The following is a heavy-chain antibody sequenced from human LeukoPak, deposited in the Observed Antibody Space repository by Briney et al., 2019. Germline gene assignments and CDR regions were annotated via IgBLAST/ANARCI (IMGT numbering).Heavy chain of an antibody. V-gene: IGHV3-66*01. CDR2: IYSGGST. CDR1: GFTVSSNY. Sequence: GGSLRLSCAASGFTVSSNYMSWVRQAPGKGLGWVSVIYSGGSTYYADSVKGRFTISRDNSKNTLYLQTNSLRAEDTAVYYCARDPLWFGELYAFDIWGQGTMVTVSS. D-gene: IGHD3-10*01. J-gene: IGHJ3*02. CDR3: ARDPLWFGELYAFDI.